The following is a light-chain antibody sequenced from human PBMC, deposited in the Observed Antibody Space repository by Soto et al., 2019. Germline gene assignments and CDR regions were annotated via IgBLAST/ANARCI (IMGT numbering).Light chain of an antibody. CDR2: EVS. J-gene: IGLJ1*01. Sequence: QSVLTQPASVSGSPGQSITISCTGTSSDVGGYNYVSWYQQHPDKVPKLMIYEVSNRPSGVSHRFSGSKSGNTASLTISGLQAEDEADYYCSSYTSSSTYVFGTGTKVTVL. CDR1: SSDVGGYNY. CDR3: SSYTSSSTYV. V-gene: IGLV2-14*01.